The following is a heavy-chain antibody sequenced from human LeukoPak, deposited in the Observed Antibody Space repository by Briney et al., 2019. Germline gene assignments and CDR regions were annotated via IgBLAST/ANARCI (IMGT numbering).Heavy chain of an antibody. CDR2: ISSSSSYI. CDR1: GFTLSSYS. V-gene: IGHV3-21*01. D-gene: IGHD2-2*01. J-gene: IGHJ4*02. Sequence: GGSLRLSCAASGFTLSSYSMNWVRQAPGKGLEWVSSISSSSSYIYYADSVKGRFTISRDNAKNSLYLQMNSLRAEDTAVYYCARVRSSSSFFIDYWGQGTLVTVSS. CDR3: ARVRSSSSFFIDY.